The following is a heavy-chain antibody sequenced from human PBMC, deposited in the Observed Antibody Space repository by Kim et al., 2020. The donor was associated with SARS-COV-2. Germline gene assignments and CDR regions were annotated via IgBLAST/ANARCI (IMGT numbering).Heavy chain of an antibody. CDR3: AKGLQDMDY. D-gene: IGHD2-15*01. J-gene: IGHJ4*02. Sequence: GGSLRLSCAASGFTFSSYAMSWVRQAPGKGLEWVSVIYSGGSSTYYADSVKGRFTISRDNSKNTLYLQMNSLRAEDTAVYYCAKGLQDMDYWGQGTLVTVSS. CDR2: IYSGGSST. CDR1: GFTFSSYA. V-gene: IGHV3-23*03.